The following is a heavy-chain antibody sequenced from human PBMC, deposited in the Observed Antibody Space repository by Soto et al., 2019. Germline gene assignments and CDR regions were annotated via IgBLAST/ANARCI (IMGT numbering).Heavy chain of an antibody. CDR1: GYTFTSYY. V-gene: IGHV1-46*01. Sequence: ASVKVSRKASGYTFTSYYMHWVRQAPGQGLEWMGIINPSGGSTSYAQKFQGRVTMTRDTSTSTVYMELSSLRSEETAVDYCARDDTDCSGGSCYSHYYYGMDVWGQGTTVTVSS. CDR3: ARDDTDCSGGSCYSHYYYGMDV. D-gene: IGHD2-15*01. J-gene: IGHJ6*02. CDR2: INPSGGST.